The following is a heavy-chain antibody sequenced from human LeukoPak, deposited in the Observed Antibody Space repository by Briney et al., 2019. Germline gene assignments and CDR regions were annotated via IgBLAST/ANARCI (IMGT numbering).Heavy chain of an antibody. D-gene: IGHD3-3*01. CDR2: IRYDGSNK. Sequence: PGGSLRLSCAASGFTFISYSIHWVRQAPGKGLEWVAFIRYDGSNKYYADSVKGRFTISRDNAKNSLYLQMNSLRAEDTALYYCARGGITIFGVVSYMDVWGKGTTVTVSS. CDR1: GFTFISYS. V-gene: IGHV3-30*02. CDR3: ARGGITIFGVVSYMDV. J-gene: IGHJ6*03.